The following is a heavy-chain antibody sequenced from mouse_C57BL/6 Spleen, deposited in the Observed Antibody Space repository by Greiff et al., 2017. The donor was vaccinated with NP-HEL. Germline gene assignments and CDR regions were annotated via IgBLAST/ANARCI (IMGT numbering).Heavy chain of an antibody. CDR3: ARYDDYDEGYFDV. V-gene: IGHV1-55*01. J-gene: IGHJ1*03. Sequence: QVQLQQPGAELVKPGASVKMSFKASGYTFTSYWITWVKQRPGQGLEWIGDIYPGSGSTNYNEKFKSKATLTVDTSSSTAYMQLSSLTSEDSAVYYCARYDDYDEGYFDVWGTGTTVTVSS. D-gene: IGHD2-4*01. CDR1: GYTFTSYW. CDR2: IYPGSGST.